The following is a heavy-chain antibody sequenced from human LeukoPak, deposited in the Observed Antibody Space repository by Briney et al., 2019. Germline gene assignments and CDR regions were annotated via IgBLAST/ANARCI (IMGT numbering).Heavy chain of an antibody. V-gene: IGHV1-18*01. CDR3: AREGAAMGYSSSWYGDY. Sequence: ASVKVSCKASGYTFTSYGISWVRQAPGQGLEWMGWISAYNGNTNYAQKLQGRVTMTTDTSTSTAYMELRSLRSDDTAVYYCAREGAAMGYSSSWYGDYWGQGTLVTVSS. CDR2: ISAYNGNT. D-gene: IGHD6-13*01. CDR1: GYTFTSYG. J-gene: IGHJ4*02.